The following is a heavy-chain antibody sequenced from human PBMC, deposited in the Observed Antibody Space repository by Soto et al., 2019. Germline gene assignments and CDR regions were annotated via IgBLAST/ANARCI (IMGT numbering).Heavy chain of an antibody. J-gene: IGHJ4*02. Sequence: GGSLRLSCAASGFTFSSYSMNWVRQAPGKGLEWVSSISSSSSYIYYADSVKGRFTISRDNAKNSLYLQMNSLRAEDTAVYYCAREVGGRSGPFDYWGQGTLVTSPQ. V-gene: IGHV3-21*01. D-gene: IGHD6-19*01. CDR1: GFTFSSYS. CDR2: ISSSSSYI. CDR3: AREVGGRSGPFDY.